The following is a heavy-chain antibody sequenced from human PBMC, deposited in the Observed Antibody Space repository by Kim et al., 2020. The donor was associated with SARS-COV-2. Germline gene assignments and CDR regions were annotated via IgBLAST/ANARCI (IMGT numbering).Heavy chain of an antibody. Sequence: ASVKVSCKASGYTFTSYGISWVRQAPGQGLEWMGWISAYNGNTNYAQKLQGRVTMTTDTSTSTAYMELRSLRSDDTAVYYCARDSGRYDERDAFDIWGQGTMVTVSS. D-gene: IGHD1-26*01. CDR2: ISAYNGNT. CDR1: GYTFTSYG. J-gene: IGHJ3*02. CDR3: ARDSGRYDERDAFDI. V-gene: IGHV1-18*01.